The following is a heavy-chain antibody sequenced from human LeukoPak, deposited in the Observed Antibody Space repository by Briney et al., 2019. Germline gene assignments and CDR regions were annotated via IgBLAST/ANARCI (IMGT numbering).Heavy chain of an antibody. CDR1: GFTFSSYD. J-gene: IGHJ4*02. D-gene: IGHD5-18*01. CDR2: ISRGSGHI. Sequence: GGSLRLSCAASGFTFSSYDMNWVRQAPGKGLEWVSSISRGSGHIYNADSVKGRFTISRDNAENSLYLQMNSLRAEDTAVYYCARSDGDNYGRLDYWGQGTLVTVSS. CDR3: ARSDGDNYGRLDY. V-gene: IGHV3-21*01.